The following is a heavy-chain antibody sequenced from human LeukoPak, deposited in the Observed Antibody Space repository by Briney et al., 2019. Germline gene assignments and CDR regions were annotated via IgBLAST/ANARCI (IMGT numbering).Heavy chain of an antibody. Sequence: GGSLRLSCAASGLTFSSYEMNWVRQAPGKGLEWVSYISSSGSTIYYADSVKGRFTISRDNAKNSLYLRMNSLRAEDTAVYYCARVGRTPPPWYFDLWGRGTLVTVSS. D-gene: IGHD2-15*01. CDR3: ARVGRTPPPWYFDL. CDR2: ISSSGSTI. CDR1: GLTFSSYE. J-gene: IGHJ2*01. V-gene: IGHV3-48*03.